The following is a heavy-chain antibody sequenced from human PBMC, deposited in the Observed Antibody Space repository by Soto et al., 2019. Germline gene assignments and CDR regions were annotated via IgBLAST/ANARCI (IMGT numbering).Heavy chain of an antibody. CDR2: INPKSGGT. V-gene: IGHV1-2*02. Sequence: APVKVSCKASGYTFTGYYMHWVRQAPGQGLEWMGWINPKSGGTNYAQKFQGRVTMTRDTSISTAYMELSRLRSDDTAVYYCARDRVRYYDSSGLPWYFDYWGQGTLVTVSS. J-gene: IGHJ4*02. CDR3: ARDRVRYYDSSGLPWYFDY. CDR1: GYTFTGYY. D-gene: IGHD3-22*01.